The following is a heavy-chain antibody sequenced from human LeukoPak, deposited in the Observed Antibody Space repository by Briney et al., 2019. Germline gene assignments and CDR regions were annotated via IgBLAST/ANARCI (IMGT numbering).Heavy chain of an antibody. CDR3: AREAHYYDSSGSFDY. V-gene: IGHV1-69*04. J-gene: IGHJ4*02. Sequence: ASVKVSCKASGGTFISYTISWVRQAPGQGLEWMGRSIPILGIANYAQKFQGRFTITADKSTSTAYMGLSSLRSEDTAVYYCAREAHYYDSSGSFDYWGQGTLVTVSS. D-gene: IGHD3-22*01. CDR1: GGTFISYT. CDR2: SIPILGIA.